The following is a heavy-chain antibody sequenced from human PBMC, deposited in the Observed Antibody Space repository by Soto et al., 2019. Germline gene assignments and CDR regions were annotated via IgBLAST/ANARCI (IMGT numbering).Heavy chain of an antibody. Sequence: PSETLSLTCVVSGGSLSDYFWSWIRQPPGMALEWIGEINHLGSINYNPSLKSRVTMSVDTSKNQFSLTLNSVTAADTATYYCARGHYDFWSGYFATIDYWGQGTLVTVSS. CDR1: GGSLSDYF. J-gene: IGHJ4*02. D-gene: IGHD3-3*01. V-gene: IGHV4-34*01. CDR2: INHLGSI. CDR3: ARGHYDFWSGYFATIDY.